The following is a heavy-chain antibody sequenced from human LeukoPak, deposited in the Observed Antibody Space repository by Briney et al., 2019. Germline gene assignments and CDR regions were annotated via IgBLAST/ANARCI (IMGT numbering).Heavy chain of an antibody. D-gene: IGHD2-15*01. Sequence: GGSLRLSRAASGFTFSSYAMSWVRQAPGKGLEWVGRIKSKTDGGTTDYAAPVKGRFTISRDDSKNTLYLQMNSLKTEDTAVYYCTTALDIVVVVAATRFDPWGQGTLVTVSS. V-gene: IGHV3-15*01. CDR3: TTALDIVVVVAATRFDP. CDR2: IKSKTDGGTT. CDR1: GFTFSSYA. J-gene: IGHJ5*02.